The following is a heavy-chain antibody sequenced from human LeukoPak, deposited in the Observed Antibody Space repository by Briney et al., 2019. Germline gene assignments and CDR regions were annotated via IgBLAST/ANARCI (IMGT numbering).Heavy chain of an antibody. D-gene: IGHD3-10*01. CDR3: ATASRGFFDY. CDR2: IKRKTDGGTT. V-gene: IGHV3-15*07. J-gene: IGHJ4*02. Sequence: GGSLRLSCAASGFTFTNAWMNWVRQAPGKGLEWVGRIKRKTDGGTTDYAAPVKGRFTISRDDSKNTLFLQMNSLKTEDTAMYFRATASRGFFDYLGQGTLVTGSS. CDR1: GFTFTNAW.